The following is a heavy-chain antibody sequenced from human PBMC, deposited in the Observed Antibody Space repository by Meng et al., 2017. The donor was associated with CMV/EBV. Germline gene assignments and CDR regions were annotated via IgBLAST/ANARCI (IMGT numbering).Heavy chain of an antibody. CDR1: GYRFSDHY. J-gene: IGHJ4*02. Sequence: VQLVKPGAGVKRPGASVKVSCQTSGYRFSDHYMHWVRQAPGQGLEWMGWIYPNSGGTHYAQKFQDRVTMTRDTSISTVYMELSRLTSDDTAVYYCVRDHNWGPDYWGQGTLVTVSS. V-gene: IGHV1-2*02. CDR2: IYPNSGGT. D-gene: IGHD1-1*01. CDR3: VRDHNWGPDY.